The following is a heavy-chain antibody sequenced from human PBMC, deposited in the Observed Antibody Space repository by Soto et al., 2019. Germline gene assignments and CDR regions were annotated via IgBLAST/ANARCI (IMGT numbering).Heavy chain of an antibody. Sequence: LSLTCTVSGGSISSYYWSWIRQPAGKGLEWIGRIYTSGSTNYNPSLKSRVTMSVDTSKNQFSLKLSSVTAADTAVYYCARVLGGSSSRPDYYYGMDVWGQGTTVTVS. CDR3: ARVLGGSSSRPDYYYGMDV. CDR1: GGSISSYY. V-gene: IGHV4-4*07. CDR2: IYTSGST. D-gene: IGHD6-6*01. J-gene: IGHJ6*02.